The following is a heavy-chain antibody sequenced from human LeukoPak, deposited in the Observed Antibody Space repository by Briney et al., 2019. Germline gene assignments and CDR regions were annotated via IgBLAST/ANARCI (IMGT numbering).Heavy chain of an antibody. D-gene: IGHD1-26*01. V-gene: IGHV1-8*01. CDR1: GYTFTSYD. CDR2: MNPNSGNT. J-gene: IGHJ5*02. Sequence: SVKVPCKASGYTFTSYDINWVRQATGQGLEWMGWMNPNSGNTGYAQKFQGRVTMTRNTSISTAYMELSSLRSEDTAVYYCARGPSGSYEGNWFDPWGQGTLVTVSS. CDR3: ARGPSGSYEGNWFDP.